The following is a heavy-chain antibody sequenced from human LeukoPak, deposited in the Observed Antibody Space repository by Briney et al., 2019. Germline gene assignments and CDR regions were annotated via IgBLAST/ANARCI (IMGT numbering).Heavy chain of an antibody. CDR1: GGSFSGYY. J-gene: IGHJ6*04. D-gene: IGHD5-12*01. V-gene: IGHV4-34*01. CDR2: INHSGST. CDR3: ARKPRRSPLRFWDV. Sequence: SETLSLTCAVYGGSFSGYYWSWIRQPPGKGLEWIGEINHSGSTNYNPSLKRRVTISVDTSKNQLSLKLSSVTAADTAAYYCARKPRRSPLRFWDVWGKGTTVTVSS.